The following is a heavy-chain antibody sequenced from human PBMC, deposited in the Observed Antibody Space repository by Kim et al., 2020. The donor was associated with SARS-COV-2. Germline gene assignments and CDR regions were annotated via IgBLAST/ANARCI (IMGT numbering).Heavy chain of an antibody. CDR2: ISSSSSYI. CDR3: ARDGGTRRGDV. CDR1: GFTFSSYS. V-gene: IGHV3-21*01. D-gene: IGHD3-10*01. J-gene: IGHJ6*02. Sequence: GGSLRLSCAASGFTFSSYSMNWVRQAPGKGLEWVSSISSSSSYIYYADSVKGRFTISRDNAKNSLYLQMNSLRAEDTAVYYCARDGGTRRGDVWGQGTTVTVSS.